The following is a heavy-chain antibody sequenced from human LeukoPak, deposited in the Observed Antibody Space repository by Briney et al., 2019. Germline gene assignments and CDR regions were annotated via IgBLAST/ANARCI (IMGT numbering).Heavy chain of an antibody. D-gene: IGHD3-10*01. CDR3: AKDGYYGSGPLDY. J-gene: IGHJ4*02. Sequence: GWSLRLSCAASGFTFSSYGMHWVRQAPGKGLEWVAVIWYDGSNKYYADSVKGRFTISRDNSKNTLYLQMDSLRAEDTAVYYCAKDGYYGSGPLDYWGQGTLVTVSS. CDR1: GFTFSSYG. V-gene: IGHV3-33*06. CDR2: IWYDGSNK.